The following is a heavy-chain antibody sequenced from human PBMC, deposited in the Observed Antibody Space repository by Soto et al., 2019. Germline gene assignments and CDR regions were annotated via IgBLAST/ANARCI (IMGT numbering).Heavy chain of an antibody. Sequence: EVQLLESGGGLVQPGGSLRLSCAASGFTFSSYAMSWGRQAPGKGLEWVSSVSGSSGSKSYADSVKGRFTLSRDNSKSTVYVQMNSLRAEDTAVYFCAKDWCSGTTCYCLENWGQGTLVTVSS. V-gene: IGHV3-23*01. D-gene: IGHD1-7*01. CDR3: AKDWCSGTTCYCLEN. J-gene: IGHJ4*02. CDR2: VSGSSGSK. CDR1: GFTFSSYA.